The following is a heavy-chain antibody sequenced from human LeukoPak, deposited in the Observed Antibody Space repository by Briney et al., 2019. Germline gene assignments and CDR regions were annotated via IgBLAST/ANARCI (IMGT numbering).Heavy chain of an antibody. CDR1: GFTFDDYA. V-gene: IGHV3-9*01. Sequence: SLRLSCAASGFTFDDYAMHWVRQAPGKGLEWVSGISWNSGSIGYADSVKGRFTISRDNAKNSLYLQMNSLRAEDTALYYCAKATGSYDAFDIWGQGTMVTVSS. CDR3: AKATGSYDAFDI. D-gene: IGHD1-26*01. CDR2: ISWNSGSI. J-gene: IGHJ3*02.